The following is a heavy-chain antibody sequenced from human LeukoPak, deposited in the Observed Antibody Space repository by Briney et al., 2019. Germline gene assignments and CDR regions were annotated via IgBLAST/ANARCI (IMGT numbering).Heavy chain of an antibody. CDR1: GGTFSSYA. CDR2: IIPIFGTA. CDR3: ARGGPYCSGGSCYPYYFDY. V-gene: IGHV1-69*13. Sequence: GASVKVSCKASGGTFSSYAISWVRQAPGQGLEWMGGIIPIFGTANYAQKFQGRVTITADESTSTAYMELSSLRSEDTAVYYCARGGPYCSGGSCYPYYFDYWGQGPWSPSPQ. J-gene: IGHJ4*02. D-gene: IGHD2-15*01.